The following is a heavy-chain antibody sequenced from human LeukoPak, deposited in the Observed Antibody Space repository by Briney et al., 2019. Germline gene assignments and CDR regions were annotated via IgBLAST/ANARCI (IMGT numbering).Heavy chain of an antibody. CDR2: ISSSSSTI. J-gene: IGHJ4*02. CDR3: ASSTGVIDDY. CDR1: GFTFSSYS. V-gene: IGHV3-48*01. D-gene: IGHD2-21*01. Sequence: GGSLRLSCAASGFTFSSYSMNWVRQAPGKGLEWVSYISSSSSTIYYADSMKGRFTISRDNAKNSLYLQMNSLRAEDTAVYYCASSTGVIDDYWGQGTLVTVSS.